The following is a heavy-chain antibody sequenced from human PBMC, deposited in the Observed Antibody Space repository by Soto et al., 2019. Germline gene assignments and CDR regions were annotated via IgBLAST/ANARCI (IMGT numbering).Heavy chain of an antibody. J-gene: IGHJ5*02. CDR1: GGSISSGGYS. V-gene: IGHV4-30-2*01. D-gene: IGHD3-3*01. CDR2: IYHSGST. Sequence: SETLSLTCAVSGGSISSGGYSWIWIRHPPGKGLEWIGYIYHSGSTYYNPSLKSRVTISVDRSKNQFSLKLSSVTATDTAVYYCARGRSITIFGVVMSGWFDPWGQGTLVTVSS. CDR3: ARGRSITIFGVVMSGWFDP.